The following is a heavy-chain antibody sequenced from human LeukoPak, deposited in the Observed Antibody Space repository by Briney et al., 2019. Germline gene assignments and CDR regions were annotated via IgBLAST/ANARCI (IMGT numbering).Heavy chain of an antibody. V-gene: IGHV5-51*01. CDR3: ARPRAAADQGVDY. CDR2: IYPGDSDT. J-gene: IGHJ4*02. D-gene: IGHD6-13*01. CDR1: GYIFISYW. Sequence: GESLEISWKGCGYIFISYWIGGGRQLRGKGLEWMGIIYPGDSDTRYSPSSQGQVTISADKSISTAYLQWSSLKASDTAMYYCARPRAAADQGVDYWGQGTLVTVSS.